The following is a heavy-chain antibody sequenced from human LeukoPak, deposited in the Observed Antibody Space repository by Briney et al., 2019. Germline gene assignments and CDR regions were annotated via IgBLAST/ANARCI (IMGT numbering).Heavy chain of an antibody. CDR2: IYTSGST. J-gene: IGHJ4*02. CDR3: ARSRDGYNYGYFDY. CDR1: GGSISSGSYY. V-gene: IGHV4-61*02. D-gene: IGHD5-24*01. Sequence: SETLSLTCTVSGGSISSGSYYWSWIRQPAGKGLEWIGRIYTSGSTNYNPSLKSRVTTSVDTSKNQFSLKLSSVTAADTAVYYCARSRDGYNYGYFDYWGQGTLVTVAS.